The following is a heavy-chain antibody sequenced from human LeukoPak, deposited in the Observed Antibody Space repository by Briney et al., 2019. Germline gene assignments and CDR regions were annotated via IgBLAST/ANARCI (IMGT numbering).Heavy chain of an antibody. CDR1: GYSFTIYW. V-gene: IGHV5-51*01. J-gene: IGHJ6*03. Sequence: GESLKISCKGSGYSFTIYWIGWVRQMPGKGLEWMGIIYPGDSDTRYSPSFQGQVTISADKSISAAYLQWSSLKASDTAMYYCARQSRITIFGVDYYYMDVWGKGTTVTVSS. CDR3: ARQSRITIFGVDYYYMDV. CDR2: IYPGDSDT. D-gene: IGHD3-3*01.